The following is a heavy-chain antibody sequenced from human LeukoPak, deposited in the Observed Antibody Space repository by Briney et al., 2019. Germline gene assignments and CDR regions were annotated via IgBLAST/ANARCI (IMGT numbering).Heavy chain of an antibody. CDR2: ISGSGGST. CDR1: GFTFSSYA. Sequence: GSLRLSCAASGFTFSSYAMSWVRQAPGKGLEWVSAISGSGGSTYYADSVKGRFTISRDNSKNTLYLQMNSLRAEDTAVYYCAKLTTVTTTLKYYFDYWGQGTLVTVSS. J-gene: IGHJ4*02. D-gene: IGHD4-17*01. V-gene: IGHV3-23*01. CDR3: AKLTTVTTTLKYYFDY.